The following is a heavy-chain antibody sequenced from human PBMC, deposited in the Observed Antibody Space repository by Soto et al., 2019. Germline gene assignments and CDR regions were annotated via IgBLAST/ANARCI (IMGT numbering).Heavy chain of an antibody. V-gene: IGHV3-48*03. Sequence: PGGALRLSCVASGFSLSDYEMNWVRQAPGKGLEWVAYISSGGSTIHYADSVRGRFTVSRDNARNSLYLQMNTLSVEDTALYYCARDRAAGGYWGQGTLVTVSS. J-gene: IGHJ4*02. CDR3: ARDRAAGGY. CDR2: ISSGGSTI. CDR1: GFSLSDYE. D-gene: IGHD6-13*01.